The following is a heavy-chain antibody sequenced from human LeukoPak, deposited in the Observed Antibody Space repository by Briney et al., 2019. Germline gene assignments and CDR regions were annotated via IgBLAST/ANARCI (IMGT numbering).Heavy chain of an antibody. Sequence: GGSLRLSCAASGFTFSSYSMNWVRQAPGKGLEWVSSISSSSSYIYYPDPVKGRFTISRTNTNNLSHMQKTSIRADNTAVYYCARDLSDSSSSNYWGQGTLVTVSS. CDR2: ISSSSSYI. D-gene: IGHD6-6*01. CDR3: ARDLSDSSSSNY. V-gene: IGHV3-21*01. CDR1: GFTFSSYS. J-gene: IGHJ4*02.